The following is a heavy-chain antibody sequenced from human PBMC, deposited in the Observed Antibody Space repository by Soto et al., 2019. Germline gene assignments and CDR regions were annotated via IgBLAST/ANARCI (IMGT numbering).Heavy chain of an antibody. D-gene: IGHD2-15*01. Sequence: GASLRLSCAASGFTFSIYVMTWVRQAPGKGLEWVSSISVSGGSTYYADSVKGRFTISRDNSKNTLYLQMNSLRAEDTAVYFCAKPDVVVVAANTGVDYWGQGTLVTVSS. CDR1: GFTFSIYV. CDR2: ISVSGGST. CDR3: AKPDVVVVAANTGVDY. V-gene: IGHV3-23*01. J-gene: IGHJ4*02.